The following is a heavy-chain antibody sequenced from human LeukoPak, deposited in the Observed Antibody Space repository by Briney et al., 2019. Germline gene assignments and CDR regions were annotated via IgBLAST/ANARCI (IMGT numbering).Heavy chain of an antibody. CDR2: INPKSGDP. D-gene: IGHD4-11*01. Sequence: ASVKVSCKASGYTFTGYYMHWLRQAPGQGLEWMGWINPKSGDPIYVQKFQGRVTLTRDTSIDTVYLELSSLKSDDTAVYYCARDPGHDTSNYGGLDFWGQGTLVTVSS. V-gene: IGHV1-2*02. CDR1: GYTFTGYY. CDR3: ARDPGHDTSNYGGLDF. J-gene: IGHJ4*02.